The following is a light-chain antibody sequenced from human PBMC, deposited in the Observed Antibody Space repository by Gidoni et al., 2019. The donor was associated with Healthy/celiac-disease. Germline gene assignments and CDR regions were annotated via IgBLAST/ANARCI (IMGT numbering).Light chain of an antibody. J-gene: IGKJ1*01. Sequence: DVVMTQSPLSLPVTLGQPASISCRSSQSLVHSEGNIYLNWFQQRPGQSPRRLIYKVANRDSGVPDRFSGSGSVIDFTLKISRVEAVDVGVYYCMQGTHRWTFGQXTKVEIK. CDR1: QSLVHSEGNIY. V-gene: IGKV2-30*02. CDR3: MQGTHRWT. CDR2: KVA.